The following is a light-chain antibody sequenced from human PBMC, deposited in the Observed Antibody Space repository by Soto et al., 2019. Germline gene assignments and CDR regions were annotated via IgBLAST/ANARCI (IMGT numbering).Light chain of an antibody. J-gene: IGKJ1*01. CDR1: QSVSSY. CDR2: DAS. Sequence: EIVLTQSPATLSLSPGERATLSCRASQSVSSYLAWYQQKPGQAPRLLIYDASNRATGIPDGFSGSGSGTDFTLIISRLEPEDFAVYYCQQYGRSPWTFGQGTKVDIK. CDR3: QQYGRSPWT. V-gene: IGKV3-20*01.